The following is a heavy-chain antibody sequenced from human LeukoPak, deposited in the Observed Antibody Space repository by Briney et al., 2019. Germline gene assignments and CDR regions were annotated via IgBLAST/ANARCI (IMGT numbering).Heavy chain of an antibody. J-gene: IGHJ6*02. CDR3: ARVVLGYYYAMDV. Sequence: SETLSLTCTVSGGSINNYYWSWIPQPPGKGLEWIGYIYNSGNTNSNPSLKSRVTISLDTSKNQFSLKLSSVTAADTAVYYCARVVLGYYYAMDVWGQGTTVTVSS. CDR2: IYNSGNT. V-gene: IGHV4-59*01. D-gene: IGHD4/OR15-4a*01. CDR1: GGSINNYY.